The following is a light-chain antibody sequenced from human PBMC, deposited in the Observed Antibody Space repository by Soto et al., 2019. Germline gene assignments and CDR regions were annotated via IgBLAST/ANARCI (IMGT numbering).Light chain of an antibody. CDR3: QQYRYWAPIT. Sequence: EIVMTQSPAALSLSPGERATLSCRASQSVGTNLAWYQQKPGQAPRPLIYSASARATDVPARFSGSGSGTEFTLTIRSLQSEDCAVYYCQQYRYWAPITFGGGTKVEIK. J-gene: IGKJ4*01. V-gene: IGKV3-15*01. CDR2: SAS. CDR1: QSVGTN.